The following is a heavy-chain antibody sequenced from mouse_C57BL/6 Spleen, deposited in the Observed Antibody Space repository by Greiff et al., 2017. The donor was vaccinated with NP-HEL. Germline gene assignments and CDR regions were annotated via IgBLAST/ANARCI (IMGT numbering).Heavy chain of an antibody. CDR2: IHPNSGST. J-gene: IGHJ4*01. V-gene: IGHV1-64*01. Sequence: QVQLQQPGAELVKPGASVKLSCKASGYTFTSYWMHWVKQRPGQGLEWIGMIHPNSGSTNYNEKFKSKATLTVDKSSSTAYMQLSSLTSEDSAVYYCARGALLSSYYAMDYWGQGTSVTVSS. CDR3: ARGALLSSYYAMDY. CDR1: GYTFTSYW. D-gene: IGHD1-1*01.